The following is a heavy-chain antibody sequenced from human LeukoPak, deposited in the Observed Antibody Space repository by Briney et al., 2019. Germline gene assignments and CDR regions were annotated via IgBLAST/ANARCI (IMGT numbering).Heavy chain of an antibody. CDR3: ARRVGPLYAFEI. D-gene: IGHD1-26*01. CDR1: GGSISSYY. J-gene: IGHJ3*02. V-gene: IGHV4-59*01. CDR2: IYYSGST. Sequence: SETLSLTCTVSGGSISSYYWSWIRQPPGKGLEWIGYIYYSGSTNCNPSLKRRVTISVDTSKNQFSLKLSSVTAADTAVYYCARRVGPLYAFEIWGQGTMVTVSS.